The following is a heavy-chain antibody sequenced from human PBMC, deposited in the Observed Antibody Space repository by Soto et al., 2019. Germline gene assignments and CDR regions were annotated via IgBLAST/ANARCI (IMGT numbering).Heavy chain of an antibody. CDR1: GGSISSYY. CDR2: IYYSGST. D-gene: IGHD3-10*01. V-gene: IGHV4-59*01. CDR3: AREGPKGSGSYYNWFDP. J-gene: IGHJ5*02. Sequence: QVQLQESGPGLVKPSETLSLTCTVSGGSISSYYWGWIRQPPGKGLEWIGYIYYSGSTNYNPSLKSRVAISVDTSKNQFSLKLSSVTAADTAVYYCAREGPKGSGSYYNWFDPWGQGTLVTVSS.